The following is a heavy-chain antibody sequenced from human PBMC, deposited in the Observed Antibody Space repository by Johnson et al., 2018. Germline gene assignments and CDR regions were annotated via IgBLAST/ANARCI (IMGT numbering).Heavy chain of an antibody. V-gene: IGHV3-74*01. Sequence: VQLVQSGGGLVQPGGSLRLSCAASGFIFSAHWMQWVRQTPEKGLVWVSQIGNDGRNTHYADSVKGRITISRDNPKNMLYLQMNSLRVEDTAVYYCARDLYGVDFWGRGTLVTVSS. J-gene: IGHJ4*02. CDR2: IGNDGRNT. D-gene: IGHD4-17*01. CDR3: ARDLYGVDF. CDR1: GFIFSAHW.